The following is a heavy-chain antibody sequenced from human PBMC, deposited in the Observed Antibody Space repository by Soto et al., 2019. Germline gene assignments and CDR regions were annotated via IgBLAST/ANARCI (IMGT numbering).Heavy chain of an antibody. D-gene: IGHD6-13*01. CDR1: GFTFSSYA. Sequence: GGSLRLSCAASGFTFSSYAMSWVRQAPGKGLEWVSAISGSGGSTYYADSVKGRFTISRDNSKNTLYLQMNSLRAEDTAVYYCAKDGEEGAAGTYAFEIWGQGTMVTVSS. V-gene: IGHV3-23*01. CDR2: ISGSGGST. CDR3: AKDGEEGAAGTYAFEI. J-gene: IGHJ3*02.